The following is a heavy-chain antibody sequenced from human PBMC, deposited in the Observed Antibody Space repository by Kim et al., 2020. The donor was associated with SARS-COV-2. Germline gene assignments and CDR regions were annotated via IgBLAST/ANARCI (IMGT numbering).Heavy chain of an antibody. V-gene: IGHV3-43*02. CDR1: GFTFDDYA. CDR2: ISGDGGFT. J-gene: IGHJ6*03. CDR3: AKDIRQNYYYYMDV. Sequence: GGSLRLSCAASGFTFDDYAMEWVRQAPGKGLEWVSFISGDGGFTYYADSVKGRFTISRDNSKNSLYLQMNSLRSEDTGFYYCAKDIRQNYYYYMDVWGIG.